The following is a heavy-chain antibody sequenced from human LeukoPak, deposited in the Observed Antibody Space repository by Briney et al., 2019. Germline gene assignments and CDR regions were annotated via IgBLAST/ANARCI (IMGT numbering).Heavy chain of an antibody. CDR2: IYFSGNT. J-gene: IGHJ4*02. Sequence: SETLSLTCTVSGVSISSSNSYWGWIRQPPGKGLEWIGSIYFSGNTYYNASLKSQVSISIDTSKNQFSLRLTSVTAADTAVYYCARQTGSGLFILPGGQGTLVTVSS. CDR1: GVSISSSNSY. D-gene: IGHD3/OR15-3a*01. V-gene: IGHV4-39*01. CDR3: ARQTGSGLFILP.